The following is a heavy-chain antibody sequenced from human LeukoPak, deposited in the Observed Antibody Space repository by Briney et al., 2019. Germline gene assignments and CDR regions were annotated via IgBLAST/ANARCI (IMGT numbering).Heavy chain of an antibody. J-gene: IGHJ4*02. CDR3: ARLRVFLPIDYGAKGGYYFDY. Sequence: SETLSLTCTVSGGSISSSSYYWGWIRQPPGKGLEWIGSIYYSGSTYYNPSLKSRVTISVDTSKNQFSLKLSSVTAADTAVYYCARLRVFLPIDYGAKGGYYFDYWGQGTLVTVSS. CDR2: IYYSGST. D-gene: IGHD4-17*01. CDR1: GGSISSSSYY. V-gene: IGHV4-39*01.